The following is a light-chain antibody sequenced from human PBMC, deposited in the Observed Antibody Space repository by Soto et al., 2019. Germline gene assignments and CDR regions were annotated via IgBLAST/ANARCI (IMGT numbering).Light chain of an antibody. J-gene: IGLJ1*01. Sequence: QSVLTQPASVSGSPGQSITISCTGTSNNVGSHNLVSWYQQHPGKAPKLMISEVTKRPSGVSHRFSGSKSGNTASLTISGLQAEDEADYYCCSYAGTNTPYVFGTGNKVTV. V-gene: IGLV2-23*02. CDR1: SNNVGSHNL. CDR3: CSYAGTNTPYV. CDR2: EVT.